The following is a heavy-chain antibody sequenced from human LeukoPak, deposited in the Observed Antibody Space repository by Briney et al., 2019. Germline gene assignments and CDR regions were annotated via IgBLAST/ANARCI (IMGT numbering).Heavy chain of an antibody. J-gene: IGHJ3*02. CDR1: GFTFSSYW. CDR2: INSDGSST. CDR3: ARDQWDYYDSSGLGAFDI. Sequence: GGSLRLSCAASGFTFSSYWMHWVRQAPGKGLVWVSRINSDGSSTSYADSVKGRFTISRDNAKNTLYLQMNSLRAEVTAVYYCARDQWDYYDSSGLGAFDIWGQGTMVTVSS. D-gene: IGHD3-22*01. V-gene: IGHV3-74*01.